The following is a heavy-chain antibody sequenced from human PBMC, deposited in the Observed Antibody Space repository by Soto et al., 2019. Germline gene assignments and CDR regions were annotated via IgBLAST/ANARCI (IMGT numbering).Heavy chain of an antibody. CDR3: ARHPPQIAAAPLGGLTP. CDR2: VFYSGST. Sequence: PSETLSLTCTVSGDSVSSGSYYWSWIRQPPGKGLEWIGYVFYSGSTNYNPSLKSRVTISLDTSKNQFSLKLSSVTAADTAVYYCARHPPQIAAAPLGGLTPWGQGTLVTVSS. J-gene: IGHJ5*02. CDR1: GDSVSSGSYY. V-gene: IGHV4-61*01. D-gene: IGHD6-13*01.